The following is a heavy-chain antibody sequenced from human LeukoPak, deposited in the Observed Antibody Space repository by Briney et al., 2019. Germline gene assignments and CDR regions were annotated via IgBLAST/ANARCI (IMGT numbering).Heavy chain of an antibody. CDR3: ARELREHGVFDI. J-gene: IGHJ3*02. Sequence: GGSLRLSCGASGFTVSSNYMNWVHQAPGKGLEWVSEIYSDGSTYYAASVKGRFSISRDNSKNTVYLQMNSLRAEDTAVYYCARELREHGVFDIWGQGTMITVSS. V-gene: IGHV3-53*01. D-gene: IGHD1-26*01. CDR1: GFTVSSNY. CDR2: IYSDGST.